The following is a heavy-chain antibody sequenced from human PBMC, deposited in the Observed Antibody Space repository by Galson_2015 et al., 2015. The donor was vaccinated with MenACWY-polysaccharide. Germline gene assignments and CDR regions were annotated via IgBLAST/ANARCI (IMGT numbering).Heavy chain of an antibody. CDR3: TTWSRDGY. J-gene: IGHJ4*02. CDR1: GFTFSNDW. CDR2: IKSKYNGGTK. D-gene: IGHD3-3*01. V-gene: IGHV3-15*01. Sequence: SLRLSCATSGFTFSNDWMSWVRQAPGKGLEWVGRIKSKYNGGTKDYAAHVKGRFSISRDDSPSTAYLQMNSLRTDDTGIYYCTTWSRDGYWGQGTVVTVSP.